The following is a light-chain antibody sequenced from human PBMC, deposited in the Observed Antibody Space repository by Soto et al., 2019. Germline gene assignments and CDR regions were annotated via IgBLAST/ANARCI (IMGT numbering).Light chain of an antibody. CDR1: QSLRTN. J-gene: IGKJ1*01. CDR3: QQYNNWPRT. V-gene: IGKV3-15*01. Sequence: VMAQSPIAPSVSLGEGGTLSCRASQSLRTNLAWYQQKPGQAPRLLIYGASTRATGIPARFSGGGSGTEFILTISSLQSEDFAVYYCQQYNNWPRTFGQGTKVDIK. CDR2: GAS.